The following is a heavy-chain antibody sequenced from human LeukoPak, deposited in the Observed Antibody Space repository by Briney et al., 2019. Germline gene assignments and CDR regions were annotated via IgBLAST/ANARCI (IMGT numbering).Heavy chain of an antibody. J-gene: IGHJ4*02. CDR3: ARVGSYYYDSSGYYY. V-gene: IGHV4-59*12. Sequence: SETLSLTCTVSGGSISSYYWSWIRQPPGKGLEWIGYIYYSGSTNYNPSLKSRVTISVDKSKNQFSLKLSSVTAADTAVYYCARVGSYYYDSSGYYYWGQGTLVTVSS. CDR1: GGSISSYY. CDR2: IYYSGST. D-gene: IGHD3-22*01.